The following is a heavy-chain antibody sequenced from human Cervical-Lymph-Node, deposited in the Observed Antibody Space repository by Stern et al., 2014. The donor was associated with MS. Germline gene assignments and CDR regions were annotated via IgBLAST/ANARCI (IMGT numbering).Heavy chain of an antibody. V-gene: IGHV1-18*01. CDR2: VSTYNGNT. CDR3: ARGDDKTSYDY. CDR1: GYTFTNTG. Sequence: QVQLVQSGAEVKKPGASVKVSCKASGYTFTNTGINWVRLAPGQGPEWMGWVSTYNGNTKYAQKLRCRVTMTTDTSTSTAYMELRSLRSDDTAVYYCARGDDKTSYDYWGQGTLVTVSS. J-gene: IGHJ4*02. D-gene: IGHD1-1*01.